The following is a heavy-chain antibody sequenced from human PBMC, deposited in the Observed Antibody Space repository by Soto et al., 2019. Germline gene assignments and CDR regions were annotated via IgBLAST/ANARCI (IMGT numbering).Heavy chain of an antibody. CDR2: ITWNSGSI. CDR1: GFTFDDYA. CDR3: AKKASGSGYPFDS. V-gene: IGHV3-9*01. J-gene: IGHJ4*02. D-gene: IGHD3-9*01. Sequence: GGSLRLSCAASGFTFDDYAMHWVRQAPGKGLEWVSGITWNSGSILYADSVKGRFTISRDNAKNSLYLQMNSLRVEDTALYYCAKKASGSGYPFDSWGQGTLVTVSS.